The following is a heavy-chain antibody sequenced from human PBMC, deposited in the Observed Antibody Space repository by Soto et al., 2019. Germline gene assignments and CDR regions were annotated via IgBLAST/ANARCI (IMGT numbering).Heavy chain of an antibody. J-gene: IGHJ6*02. CDR3: AKNGQPPYYYYGMDV. V-gene: IGHV1-18*01. CDR2: ISGYNGDA. Sequence: ASVKVSCKASGYTFTRYGISWVRQAPGQGLQWMGWISGYNGDANYAQRFQGRVSMTIDTSTTTAYMELRTLTSDDTAVYYCAKNGQPPYYYYGMDVWGQGTTVTVSS. CDR1: GYTFTRYG. D-gene: IGHD2-8*01.